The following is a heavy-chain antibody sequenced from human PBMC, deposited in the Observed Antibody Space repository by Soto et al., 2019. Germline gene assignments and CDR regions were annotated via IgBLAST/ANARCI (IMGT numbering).Heavy chain of an antibody. CDR2: ISSSSSYI. V-gene: IGHV3-21*01. Sequence: EVQLVESGGGLVKPGGSLRLSCAASGFTFSSYSMNWVRQAPGKGLEWVSSISSSSSYIYYADSVKGRFTISRDNAKNSLYLQMNSLRAEDTAVYYCARDGEYYDFWSGYYTGSDYYYYMDVWGKGTTVTVSS. CDR3: ARDGEYYDFWSGYYTGSDYYYYMDV. D-gene: IGHD3-3*01. CDR1: GFTFSSYS. J-gene: IGHJ6*03.